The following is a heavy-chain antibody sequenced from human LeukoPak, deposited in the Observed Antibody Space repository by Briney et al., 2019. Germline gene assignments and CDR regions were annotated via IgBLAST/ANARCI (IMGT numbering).Heavy chain of an antibody. D-gene: IGHD6-19*01. CDR2: ITTSGTT. CDR3: AKDDRYSSGWYEDY. J-gene: IGHJ4*02. CDR1: GFTFSTYA. V-gene: IGHV3-23*01. Sequence: GGSLRLSCAASGFTFSTYAMTWVRQAPGKGLEWVSAITTSGTTYYTDSVKGRFTISRDNSKNTLYLQMNSLRAEDTAVYYCAKDDRYSSGWYEDYWGQGTLVTVSS.